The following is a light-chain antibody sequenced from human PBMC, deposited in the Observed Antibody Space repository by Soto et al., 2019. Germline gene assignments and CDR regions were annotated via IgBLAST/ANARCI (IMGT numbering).Light chain of an antibody. CDR2: DVS. Sequence: QSALTQPASVSGSPGQSITISCTGSSSDVGGYNYVSWYQQHPGKATQLMIYDVSNRPSGVSNRCSGSKSGNTASLTISGRQAEDEADYYCSAYTSISGVVFGGGTKLTVL. J-gene: IGLJ2*01. V-gene: IGLV2-14*01. CDR3: SAYTSISGVV. CDR1: SSDVGGYNY.